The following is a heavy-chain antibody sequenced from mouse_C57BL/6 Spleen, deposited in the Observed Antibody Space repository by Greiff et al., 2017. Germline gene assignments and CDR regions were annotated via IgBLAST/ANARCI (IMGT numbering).Heavy chain of an antibody. Sequence: EVKLVESGGGLVQPGGSLKLSCAASGFTFSDYGMAWVRQAPRKGPEWVAFISNLAYSIYYADTVTGRFTISRENAKNTLYLEMSSLRSEDTAMYYCARRGDWDGYAMDYWGQGTSVTVSS. CDR3: ARRGDWDGYAMDY. J-gene: IGHJ4*01. D-gene: IGHD4-1*01. CDR2: ISNLAYSI. V-gene: IGHV5-15*04. CDR1: GFTFSDYG.